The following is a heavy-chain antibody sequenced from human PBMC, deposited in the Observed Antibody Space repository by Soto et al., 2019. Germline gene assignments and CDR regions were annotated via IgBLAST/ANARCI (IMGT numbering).Heavy chain of an antibody. J-gene: IGHJ5*02. Sequence: GGSLRLSCSGSGFTFGDYALSWFRQAPGKGLEWVSFITSRRYGGTTHYAASVKGRFTISRDDSTSIAFLQMSSLKIEDTAMYYCSRLPLEKSGKPAFDLWGPGALLTISS. CDR2: ITSRRYGGTT. CDR1: GFTFGDYA. D-gene: IGHD6-25*01. CDR3: SRLPLEKSGKPAFDL. V-gene: IGHV3-49*03.